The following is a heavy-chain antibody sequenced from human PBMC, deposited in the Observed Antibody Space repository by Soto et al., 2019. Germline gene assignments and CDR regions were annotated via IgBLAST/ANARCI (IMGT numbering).Heavy chain of an antibody. V-gene: IGHV3-48*02. D-gene: IGHD3-3*01. J-gene: IGHJ6*02. CDR2: ISTSSSTI. CDR3: ARRIFGVVNQGMDV. CDR1: AFTFSSYS. Sequence: GGSLRLSCAASAFTFSSYSMNWVRQAPGKGLEWVSYISTSSSTIYYADSVKGRFTISRDNAKNSLYLQMNSLRDEDTAVYYCARRIFGVVNQGMDVGGQGTTGTVS.